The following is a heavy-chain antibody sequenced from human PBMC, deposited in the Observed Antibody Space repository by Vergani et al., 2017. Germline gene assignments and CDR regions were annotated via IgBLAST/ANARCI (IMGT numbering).Heavy chain of an antibody. V-gene: IGHV3-23*01. CDR2: ISSGGGGI. CDR1: GFTFDTYT. Sequence: EVQLLESGGGLVQPGGSRRLSCAGAGFTFDTYTMAYVRQAPGKGLEWVATISSGGGGIFYADSVKGRFTISRDNSKNTLFLQMNSLKDEDTAVYYCTTAGGLYYLHGEYFQYWGRGTLVSVSS. J-gene: IGHJ1*01. D-gene: IGHD3-10*01. CDR3: TTAGGLYYLHGEYFQY.